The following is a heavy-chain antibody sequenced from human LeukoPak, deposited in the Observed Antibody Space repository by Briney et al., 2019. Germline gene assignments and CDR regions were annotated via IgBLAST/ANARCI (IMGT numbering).Heavy chain of an antibody. V-gene: IGHV3-30*18. CDR2: ISYDGSNK. D-gene: IGHD3-22*01. CDR3: AKFPDSSGPKVGY. CDR1: EFSVGSNY. J-gene: IGHJ4*02. Sequence: GGSLRLSCAASEFSVGSNYMTWVRQAPGKGLELVAVISYDGSNKYYADSVKGRFTISRDNSKNTLYLQMNSLRAEDTAVYYCAKFPDSSGPKVGYWGQGTLVTVSS.